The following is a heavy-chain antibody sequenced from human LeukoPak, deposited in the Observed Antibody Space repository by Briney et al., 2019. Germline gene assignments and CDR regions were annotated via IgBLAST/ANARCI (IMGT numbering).Heavy chain of an antibody. Sequence: SWFRQAPGKGLEWIGYIYYSGSTNYNPSLKSRVTISVDTSKNQFSLKLSSVTAADTAVYYCARSYSSSWYRFDYWGQGTLVTVSS. CDR2: IYYSGST. J-gene: IGHJ4*02. D-gene: IGHD6-13*01. V-gene: IGHV4-59*01. CDR3: ARSYSSSWYRFDY.